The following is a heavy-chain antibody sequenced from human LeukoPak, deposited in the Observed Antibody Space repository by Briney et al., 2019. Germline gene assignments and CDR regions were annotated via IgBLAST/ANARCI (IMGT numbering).Heavy chain of an antibody. V-gene: IGHV3-48*03. J-gene: IGHJ6*04. CDR1: GFTFSSYE. D-gene: IGHD3-10*02. CDR2: ISSSGSTI. Sequence: GGSLRLSRAASGFTFSSYEMNWVRQAPGKGLEWVSISSSGSTIYYADSVKGRFTISRDNAKNSLYLQMNSLRAEDTAVYYCAELGITMIGGVWGKGTTVTISS. CDR3: AELGITMIGGV.